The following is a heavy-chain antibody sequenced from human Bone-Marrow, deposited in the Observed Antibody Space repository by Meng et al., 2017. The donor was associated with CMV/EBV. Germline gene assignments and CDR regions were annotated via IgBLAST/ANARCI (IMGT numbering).Heavy chain of an antibody. CDR3: VPDIVIVPVSY. CDR1: GITVSTNY. J-gene: IGHJ4*02. CDR2: MWTDGNT. V-gene: IGHV3-53*05. D-gene: IGHD2-2*01. Sequence: GESLKISCAASGITVSTNYMSWVRQAPGKGLEWISVMWTDGNTYFADSVKGRFTISRDNSKNTVYLQMNRLRTEDTALYYCVPDIVIVPVSYWGQGTLVTVSS.